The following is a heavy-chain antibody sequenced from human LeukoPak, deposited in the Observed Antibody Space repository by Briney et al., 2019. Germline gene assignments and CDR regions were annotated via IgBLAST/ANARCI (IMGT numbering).Heavy chain of an antibody. CDR1: GGTFSSYA. D-gene: IGHD2-15*01. CDR2: IIPIFGTA. V-gene: IGHV1-69*05. CDR3: GYCSGGSCSFHTEPDP. Sequence: SVKVSCKASGGTFSSYAISWVPQDPGQGLEWMGKIIPIFGTANYAQKFQGRVTITTDESTSTAYMELSSLRSEEPAVYYCGYCSGGSCSFHTEPDPCSQGTLVTVSS. J-gene: IGHJ5*02.